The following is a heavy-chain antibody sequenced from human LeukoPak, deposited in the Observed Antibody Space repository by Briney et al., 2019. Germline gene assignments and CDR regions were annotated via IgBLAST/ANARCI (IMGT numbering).Heavy chain of an antibody. CDR1: GGFISSSSYS. J-gene: IGHJ4*02. CDR2: VSHSGSI. CDR3: WAIVTTIKLDF. V-gene: IGHV4-39*01. Sequence: SETLSLTCTVSGGFISSSSYSWGWIRQPPGKGLEWIGSVSHSGSINYDPSLKNRVTISVDTSKNQFSLKLSSVTAADTAVYYCWAIVTTIKLDFWGQGTLVTVSS. D-gene: IGHD5-12*01.